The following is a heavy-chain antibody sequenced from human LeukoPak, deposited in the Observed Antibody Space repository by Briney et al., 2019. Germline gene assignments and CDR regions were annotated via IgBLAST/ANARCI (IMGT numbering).Heavy chain of an antibody. D-gene: IGHD3-9*01. CDR2: ISAYNGNT. CDR3: ARDRYYDILTGTYNWFDP. Sequence: GASVKVSCKASGYTFTSYGISWARQAPGQGLEWMGWISAYNGNTNYAQKLQGRVTMTTDTSTSTAYMELRSLRSDDTAVYYCARDRYYDILTGTYNWFDPWGQGTLVTVSS. J-gene: IGHJ5*02. V-gene: IGHV1-18*01. CDR1: GYTFTSYG.